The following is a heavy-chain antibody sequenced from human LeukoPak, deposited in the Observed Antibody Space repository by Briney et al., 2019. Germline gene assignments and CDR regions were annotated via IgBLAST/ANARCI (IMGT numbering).Heavy chain of an antibody. J-gene: IGHJ4*02. CDR2: INHSGST. V-gene: IGHV4-34*01. CDR3: ARGNDSSGYYVDS. Sequence: PSGTLSLTCAVYGGSFSGYYWSWIRQPPGKGLEWIGEINHSGSTNYNPSLKSRVTISVDTSKNQFSLKLSSVTAADTAVYYCARGNDSSGYYVDSWGQGTLVTVSS. D-gene: IGHD3-22*01. CDR1: GGSFSGYY.